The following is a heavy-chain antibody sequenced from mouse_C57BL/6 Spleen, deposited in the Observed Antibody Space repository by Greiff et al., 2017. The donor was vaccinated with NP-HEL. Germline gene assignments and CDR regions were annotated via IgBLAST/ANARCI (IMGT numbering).Heavy chain of an antibody. D-gene: IGHD2-4*01. CDR2: IDPEDGET. Sequence: VHVKQSGAELVKPGASVKLSCTASGFNIKDYYMHWVKQRTEQGLEWIGRIDPEDGETKYAPKFQGKATITADTSSNTAYLQLSSLTSEDTAVYYCALPYDYDSWFAYWGQGTLVTVSA. V-gene: IGHV14-2*01. CDR1: GFNIKDYY. J-gene: IGHJ3*01. CDR3: ALPYDYDSWFAY.